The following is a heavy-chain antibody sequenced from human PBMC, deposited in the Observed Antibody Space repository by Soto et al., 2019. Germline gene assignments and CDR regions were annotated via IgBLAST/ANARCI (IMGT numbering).Heavy chain of an antibody. J-gene: IGHJ4*02. CDR1: GGSFSGYY. CDR3: ATTRRGTDSSPNPSSYFDY. V-gene: IGHV4-34*01. CDR2: INHSGST. D-gene: IGHD3-22*01. Sequence: SETLSLTCAVYGGSFSGYYWSWIRQPPGKGLEWIGEINHSGSTNYNPSLKSRVTISVDTSKNQFSLKLSSVTAADTAVYYCATTRRGTDSSPNPSSYFDYWGQGTLVTVSS.